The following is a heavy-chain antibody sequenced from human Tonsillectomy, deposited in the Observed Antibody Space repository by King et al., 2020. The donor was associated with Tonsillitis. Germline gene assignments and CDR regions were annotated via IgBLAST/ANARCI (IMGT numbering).Heavy chain of an antibody. Sequence: VQLVESGAEVKKPGSSVKVSCKASGGTFSSYAISWVRQAPGQGLEWMGGIIPIFGTANYAQKFQGRVTITAGESTSTAYMELSSLRSEDTAVYYCAGGPLAVAGTIYYYSMDVWGKGTTVTVSS. D-gene: IGHD6-19*01. CDR3: AGGPLAVAGTIYYYSMDV. V-gene: IGHV1-69*01. J-gene: IGHJ6*03. CDR1: GGTFSSYA. CDR2: IIPIFGTA.